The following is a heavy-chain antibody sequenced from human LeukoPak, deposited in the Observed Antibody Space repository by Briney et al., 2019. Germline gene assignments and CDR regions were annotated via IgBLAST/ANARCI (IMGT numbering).Heavy chain of an antibody. CDR2: INSSGIVI. J-gene: IGHJ4*02. CDR3: ARGGVATGELDY. CDR1: GFTFSTQS. Sequence: QSGGSLRLSCAASGFTFSTQSMNWVRQAPGKGLEWISYINSSGIVIYYADSVKGRFTISRDNSKNTLYLQMNSLRAEDTAVYYCARGGVATGELDYWGQGTLVTVSS. D-gene: IGHD3-3*01. V-gene: IGHV3-48*01.